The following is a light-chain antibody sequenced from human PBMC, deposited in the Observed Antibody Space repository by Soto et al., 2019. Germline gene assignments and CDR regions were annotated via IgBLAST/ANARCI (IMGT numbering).Light chain of an antibody. CDR1: QGISNY. J-gene: IGKJ4*01. CDR3: QKYDSAPRT. CDR2: AAS. V-gene: IGKV1-27*01. Sequence: DIQMTQSPSSLAASVGDRVTITCRASQGISNYLAWFQQKPGKVPKLLIYAASTLQSAVISRFNGSGSGTDFTLTISRLQPEDVATYFCQKYDSAPRTFGGGTKVEIK.